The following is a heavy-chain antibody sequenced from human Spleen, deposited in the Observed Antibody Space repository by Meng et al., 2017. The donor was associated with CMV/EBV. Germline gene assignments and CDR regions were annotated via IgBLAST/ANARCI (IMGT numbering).Heavy chain of an antibody. CDR3: ARVDVGYYDILTGYYPIDY. CDR2: ISAYNGNT. V-gene: IGHV1-18*01. CDR1: GGTFSSYA. D-gene: IGHD3-9*01. J-gene: IGHJ4*02. Sequence: ASVKVSCKASGGTFSSYAISWVRQAPGQGLEWMGWISAYNGNTNYAQKLQGRVTMTTDTSTSTAYMELRSLRSDDTAVYYCARVDVGYYDILTGYYPIDYWGQGTLVTVSS.